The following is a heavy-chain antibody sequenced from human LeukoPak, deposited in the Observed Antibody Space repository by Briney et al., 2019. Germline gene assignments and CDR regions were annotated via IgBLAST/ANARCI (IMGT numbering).Heavy chain of an antibody. D-gene: IGHD6-19*01. J-gene: IGHJ4*02. Sequence: GGSLRLSCAASGCTFSSYGMHWVRQAPGKGLEWVAVIWYDGSNKYYADSVRGRFTISRDNSKNTLYLQMNSLRAEDTAVYYCAREGRSGWYFQDYWGQGTLVTVSS. CDR2: IWYDGSNK. V-gene: IGHV3-33*01. CDR3: AREGRSGWYFQDY. CDR1: GCTFSSYG.